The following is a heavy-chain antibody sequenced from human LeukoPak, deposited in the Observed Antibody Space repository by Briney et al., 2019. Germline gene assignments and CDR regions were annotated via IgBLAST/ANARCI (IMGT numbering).Heavy chain of an antibody. V-gene: IGHV4-38-2*02. CDR2: ICHSGST. CDR3: ARERSSVVDHGIDY. J-gene: IGHJ4*02. CDR1: GYSTSSDYC. Sequence: PSETLSLTCFVSGYSTSSDYCWGWNRQPPGRGLEWIGSICHSGSTYHKPSLKSRVTISADTAKNQFSLKVTSVTAADTAVYYCARERSSVVDHGIDYWGQGFLVTVSS. D-gene: IGHD2-21*01.